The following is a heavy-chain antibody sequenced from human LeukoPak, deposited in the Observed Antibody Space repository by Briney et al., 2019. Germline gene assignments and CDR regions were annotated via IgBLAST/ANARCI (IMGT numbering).Heavy chain of an antibody. Sequence: SETLSLTCAVSGGSFSGYYWSWIRQPPGKGLEWIGEINHSGSTNYNPSLKSRVTISVDTSKNQFSLKLSSVTAADTAVYYCARGSIKSFGYWGQGTLVTVSS. CDR3: ARGSIKSFGY. J-gene: IGHJ4*02. CDR1: GGSFSGYY. CDR2: INHSGST. V-gene: IGHV4-34*01.